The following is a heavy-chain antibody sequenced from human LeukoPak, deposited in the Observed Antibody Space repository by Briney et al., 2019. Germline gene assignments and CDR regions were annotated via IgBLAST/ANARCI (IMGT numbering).Heavy chain of an antibody. J-gene: IGHJ4*02. CDR3: ARTWDIVATIFGY. CDR1: GGSISSSSYY. V-gene: IGHV4-39*01. Sequence: KPSETLSLTCTVSGGSISSSSYYWGWIRQPPGKGLEWIGSIYYSGSTYYNPSLKSRVTISVDTSKNQFSLKLSSVTAADTAVYYCARTWDIVATIFGYWGQGTLVTVSS. D-gene: IGHD5-12*01. CDR2: IYYSGST.